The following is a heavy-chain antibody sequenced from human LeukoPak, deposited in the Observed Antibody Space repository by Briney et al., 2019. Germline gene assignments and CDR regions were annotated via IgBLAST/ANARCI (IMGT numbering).Heavy chain of an antibody. J-gene: IGHJ6*02. CDR1: RFTFSSYD. CDR3: ARDLRGYYGMDV. V-gene: IGHV3-13*01. Sequence: GGSLRLSCAASRFTFSSYDMHWVRQATGKGLEWVSAIGTAGDTYYPGSVKGRFTISRENAKNSLYLQMNSLRAEDTAVYYCARDLRGYYGMDVWGQGTTVTVSS. CDR2: IGTAGDT.